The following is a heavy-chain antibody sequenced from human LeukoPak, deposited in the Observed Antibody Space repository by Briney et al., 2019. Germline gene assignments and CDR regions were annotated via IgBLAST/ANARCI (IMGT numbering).Heavy chain of an antibody. D-gene: IGHD4-17*01. Sequence: GGSLRLSCAASGFTFSSYEMNWVRQAPGKGLEWVSVIYSGGSTYYADSVKGRFTISRDNSKNTLYLQMNSLRAEDTAVYYCARDYGDYNDHFDYWGQGTLVTVSS. CDR1: GFTFSSYE. J-gene: IGHJ4*02. V-gene: IGHV3-66*01. CDR3: ARDYGDYNDHFDY. CDR2: IYSGGST.